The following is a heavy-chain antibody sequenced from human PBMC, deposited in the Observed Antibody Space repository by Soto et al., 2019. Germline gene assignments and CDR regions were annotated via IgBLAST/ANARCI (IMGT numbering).Heavy chain of an antibody. CDR2: LYDLDGS. CDR1: GFTISGKKY. V-gene: IGHV3-53*01. D-gene: IGHD1-1*01. Sequence: DVQLVESGGGLIQPGESLRLSCAAFGFTISGKKYVAWVRQAPGKGLEWVSALYDLDGSFYAASVKGRFTTSSDSSKTTVYLQINDLRTDDTAVYYCATWHEREHAYDVWGQGTTVTVSS. CDR3: ATWHEREHAYDV. J-gene: IGHJ3*01.